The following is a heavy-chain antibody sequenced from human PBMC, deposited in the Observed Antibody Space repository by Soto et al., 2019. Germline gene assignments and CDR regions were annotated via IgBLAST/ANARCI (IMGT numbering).Heavy chain of an antibody. D-gene: IGHD6-13*01. Sequence: GGSLRLSCAASGFTFSSYGMHWVRQAPGKGLEWVAVIWYDGSNKYYADSVKGRFTISRDNSKNTLYLQMNSLRAEDTAGYYCARDPLKRYSSSWYAPRDFYYYYMDVWGKGTTVTVSS. CDR2: IWYDGSNK. CDR1: GFTFSSYG. CDR3: ARDPLKRYSSSWYAPRDFYYYYMDV. V-gene: IGHV3-33*01. J-gene: IGHJ6*03.